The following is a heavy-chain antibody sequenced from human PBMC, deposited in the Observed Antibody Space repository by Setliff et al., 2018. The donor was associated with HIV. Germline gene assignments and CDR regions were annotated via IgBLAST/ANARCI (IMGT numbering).Heavy chain of an antibody. D-gene: IGHD6-13*01. CDR2: INAGNGNR. Sequence: ASVKVSCKTSGYTFKSYDINWVRQAPGQRPEWMARINAGNGNREYSPKFQGRVTMTRDTSASTAYMELSSLRSEDTAVYYCARAPQTSSNWRIWDYWGQGTLVTVSS. CDR1: GYTFKSYD. V-gene: IGHV1-3*01. J-gene: IGHJ4*02. CDR3: ARAPQTSSNWRIWDY.